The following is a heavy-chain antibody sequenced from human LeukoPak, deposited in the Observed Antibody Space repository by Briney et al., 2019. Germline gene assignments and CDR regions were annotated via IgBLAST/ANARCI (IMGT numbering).Heavy chain of an antibody. CDR3: ARGGGGSGSYWSPFDL. V-gene: IGHV4-59*01. CDR1: GGSISSYY. D-gene: IGHD3-10*01. J-gene: IGHJ2*01. Sequence: SETLSLTCTVSGGSISSYYWSWIRQPPGKGLEWIGYIYYSGSSTYNPSLESRVTISVDTSKNQFSLNLSSVTAADTAVYYCARGGGGSGSYWSPFDLWGRGTLVTASS. CDR2: IYYSGSS.